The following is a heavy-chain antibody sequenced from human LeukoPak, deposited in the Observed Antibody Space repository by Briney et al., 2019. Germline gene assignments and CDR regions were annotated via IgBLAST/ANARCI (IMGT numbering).Heavy chain of an antibody. CDR2: MWYDGSSQ. V-gene: IGHV3-33*01. CDR3: ARDIDPGYSYGYWDY. CDR1: GFTFSSYG. J-gene: IGHJ4*02. D-gene: IGHD5-18*01. Sequence: PGRSLRLSCAASGFTFSSYGMHWVRQAPGKGLEWVAVMWYDGSSQYYADSVKGRFTISRDGSKNTLYLQMNSLRAEDTALYYCARDIDPGYSYGYWDYWGQGSLVTVSS.